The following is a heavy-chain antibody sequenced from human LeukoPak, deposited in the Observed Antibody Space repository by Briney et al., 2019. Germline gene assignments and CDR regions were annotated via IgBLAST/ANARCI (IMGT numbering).Heavy chain of an antibody. CDR1: GDSVSTNNAA. D-gene: IGHD5-18*01. Sequence: SQTLLLTCAISGDSVSTNNAAWNWIRLSPSRGLEWLGRTYYMSKWNNDYAVSVKSRITINPDTSKNHFSLQLDSVTPEDTAVYYCARGEYNFGAYWFDPWGQGILVTVSS. J-gene: IGHJ5*02. CDR2: TYYMSKWNN. CDR3: ARGEYNFGAYWFDP. V-gene: IGHV6-1*01.